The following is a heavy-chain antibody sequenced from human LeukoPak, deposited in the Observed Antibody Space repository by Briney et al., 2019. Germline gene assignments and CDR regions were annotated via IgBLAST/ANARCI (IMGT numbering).Heavy chain of an antibody. J-gene: IGHJ6*03. CDR3: ARGGGEYYDFWSGYFSYYYYMDV. V-gene: IGHV1-8*01. D-gene: IGHD3-3*01. Sequence: EASVKVSCKASGYTFTSYDINWVRQATGQGLEWMGWMNPNSGNTGYAQKFQGRVTMTRNTSISTAYMELSSLRSEDTAVYYCARGGGEYYDFWSGYFSYYYYMDVWGKGTTVTVSS. CDR1: GYTFTSYD. CDR2: MNPNSGNT.